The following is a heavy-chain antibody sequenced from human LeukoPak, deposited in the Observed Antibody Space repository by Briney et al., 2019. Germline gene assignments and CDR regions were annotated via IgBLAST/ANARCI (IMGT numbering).Heavy chain of an antibody. V-gene: IGHV3-23*01. CDR1: GFTFSSYA. CDR3: AKGPRSSWSLNWFDP. CDR2: ISSSGGST. Sequence: GGSLRLSCAASGFTFSSYAMSWVRQAPGKGLELVSIISSSGGSTYYADSVKGRFTISRDNSKNTLYLQMNSLRAEDTAVYYCAKGPRSSWSLNWFDPWGQGTLVTVSS. J-gene: IGHJ5*02. D-gene: IGHD6-13*01.